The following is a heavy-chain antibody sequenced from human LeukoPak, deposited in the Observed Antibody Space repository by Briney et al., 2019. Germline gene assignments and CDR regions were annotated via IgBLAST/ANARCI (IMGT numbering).Heavy chain of an antibody. Sequence: TSEILSLTCAVSGGSIGSYYWSWLRQPPGRGLEWIGYIYYSGTTNYNPSLKSRVTISVDTSKNQFSLKLTSVTAADTAVYYCAREDPQTTVPEGLDVWGQGTTVTVSS. CDR1: GGSIGSYY. D-gene: IGHD4-17*01. CDR3: AREDPQTTVPEGLDV. V-gene: IGHV4-59*01. CDR2: IYYSGTT. J-gene: IGHJ6*02.